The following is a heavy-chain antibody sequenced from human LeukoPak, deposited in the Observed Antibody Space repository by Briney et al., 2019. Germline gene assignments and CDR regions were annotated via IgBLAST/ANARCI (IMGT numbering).Heavy chain of an antibody. CDR1: GYTFTNYA. D-gene: IGHD6-19*01. V-gene: IGHV1-3*01. J-gene: IGHJ4*02. CDR2: INAGNGNT. CDR3: ARDYSSGWPNFDY. Sequence: GASVKVSCKASGYTFTNYAMHWVRQAPGQRLEWMGWINAGNGNTKYSQRFQGRVSITRDTSASTVYMELSRLRSEDSAVYYCARDYSSGWPNFDYWGQGTLVTVS.